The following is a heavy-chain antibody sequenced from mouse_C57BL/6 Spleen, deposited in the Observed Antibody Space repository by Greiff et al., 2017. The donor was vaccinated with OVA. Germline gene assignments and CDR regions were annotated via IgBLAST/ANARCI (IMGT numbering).Heavy chain of an antibody. CDR3: ARSDYYGSSPYAMDY. J-gene: IGHJ4*01. V-gene: IGHV1-42*01. CDR2: INPSTGGT. Sequence: DVQLQESGPELVKPGASVKISCKASGYSFTGYYMNWVKQSPEKSLEWIGEINPSTGGTTYNQKFKAKATLTVDKSSSTAYMQLKSLTSEDSAVYYCARSDYYGSSPYAMDYWGQGTSVTVSS. CDR1: GYSFTGYY. D-gene: IGHD1-1*01.